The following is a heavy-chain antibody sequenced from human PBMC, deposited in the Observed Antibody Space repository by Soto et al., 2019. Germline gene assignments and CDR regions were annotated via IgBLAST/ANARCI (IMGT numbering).Heavy chain of an antibody. J-gene: IGHJ4*02. Sequence: EVQLLESGGGLVQPGGSLRLSCAASGFTLNTYAMRWVRQAPGKGLEWVSTIDPTGSDTYYADSVKGRFTISRDITKNTLYMQMNSLSAEDTAVYSCATDKSCGCCLDYWGQGTLVTVSS. V-gene: IGHV3-23*01. CDR1: GFTLNTYA. D-gene: IGHD6-19*01. CDR3: ATDKSCGCCLDY. CDR2: IDPTGSDT.